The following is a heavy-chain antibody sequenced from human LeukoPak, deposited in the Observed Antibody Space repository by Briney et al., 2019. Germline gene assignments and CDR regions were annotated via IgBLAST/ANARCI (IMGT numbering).Heavy chain of an antibody. CDR3: ARDPLDFGTSAAEYFQH. CDR1: GYTFTSYY. V-gene: IGHV1-46*01. CDR2: INPSGSNT. Sequence: GASVKVSCKASGYTFTSYYMHWVRQAPGQGLEWMGLINPSGSNTNYAQKLQGRVTMTTDTSTSTAYMELRGLRSDDTAVYYCARDPLDFGTSAAEYFQHWGQGTLVTVSS. D-gene: IGHD1-1*01. J-gene: IGHJ1*01.